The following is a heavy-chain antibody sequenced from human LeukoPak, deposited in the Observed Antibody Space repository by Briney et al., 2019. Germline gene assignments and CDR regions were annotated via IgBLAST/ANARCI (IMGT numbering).Heavy chain of an antibody. CDR1: SGSISSGGYP. D-gene: IGHD6-13*01. J-gene: IGHJ5*02. CDR3: ARDQSSSWYWFDP. Sequence: PSETLSLTCAVSSGSISSGGYPWNWIRQPPGKGLEWIGHIYHSGTTYYNPSLKSRGTISVERSKNQFSLELRSGPAADTAVYYCARDQSSSWYWFDPWGQGTLVTVSA. CDR2: IYHSGTT. V-gene: IGHV4-30-2*01.